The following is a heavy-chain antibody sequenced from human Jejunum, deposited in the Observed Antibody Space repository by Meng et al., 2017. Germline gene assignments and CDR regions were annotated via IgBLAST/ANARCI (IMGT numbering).Heavy chain of an antibody. V-gene: IGHV3-23*01. Sequence: GGSLRLSCAASGFTFRRYVMSWVRQAPGKGLEWVSSVRDSDGSTFYADSMKGRFTISRDDSKNTLYLQMNSLTAEDTAVYYCAKEKYRSSSEGEFDYWGQGTLVTVSS. CDR1: GFTFRRYV. D-gene: IGHD6-6*01. CDR2: VRDSDGST. CDR3: AKEKYRSSSEGEFDY. J-gene: IGHJ4*02.